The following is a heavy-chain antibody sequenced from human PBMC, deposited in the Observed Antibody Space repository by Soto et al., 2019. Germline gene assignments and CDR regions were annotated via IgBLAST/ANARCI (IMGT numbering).Heavy chain of an antibody. D-gene: IGHD1-20*01. J-gene: IGHJ4*02. V-gene: IGHV3-23*01. CDR2: ISGSVGIT. Sequence: EVQLLESGGGLVQPGGSLRLSCAASGLTMSWVRQAPGKGLDWVSAISGSVGITYYADSVEGRFTISRDNSKNTLYLEMNGLRANDTAVYYCAKPHSGSNWSYEYWGQGTLVTVSS. CDR3: AKPHSGSNWSYEY. CDR1: GLT.